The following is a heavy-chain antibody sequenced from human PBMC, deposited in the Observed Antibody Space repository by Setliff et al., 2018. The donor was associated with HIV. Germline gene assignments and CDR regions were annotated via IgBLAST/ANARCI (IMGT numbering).Heavy chain of an antibody. D-gene: IGHD2-21*02. CDR3: AGSIVVVTAAPLT. CDR1: GGSISSGSHY. V-gene: IGHV4-39*01. J-gene: IGHJ5*02. CDR2: IYYSGST. Sequence: ETLSLTCTVSGGSISSGSHYWSWIRQPAGKGLEWIGNIYYSGSTYYNPSLKSRVTISVDTPKNQFSLKLSSVTAADTAVYYCAGSIVVVTAAPLTWGQGTLVTVSS.